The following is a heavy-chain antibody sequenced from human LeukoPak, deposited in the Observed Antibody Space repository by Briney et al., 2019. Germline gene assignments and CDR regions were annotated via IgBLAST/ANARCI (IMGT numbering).Heavy chain of an antibody. J-gene: IGHJ4*02. CDR1: GGSISSYY. D-gene: IGHD6-6*01. V-gene: IGHV4-59*01. Sequence: PSETLSLTCTVSGGSISSYYWSWIRQPPGKGLEWIGYIYYSGSTNYSPSLKSRVTISVDTSKNQFSLKLSSVTAADTAVYYCASYSSSPPGLDYWGQGTLVTVSS. CDR2: IYYSGST. CDR3: ASYSSSPPGLDY.